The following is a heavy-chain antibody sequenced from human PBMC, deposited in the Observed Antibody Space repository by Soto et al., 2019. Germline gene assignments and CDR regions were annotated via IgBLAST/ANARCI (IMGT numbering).Heavy chain of an antibody. V-gene: IGHV1-8*01. D-gene: IGHD6-13*01. CDR3: ARGPSGSSHYYMDV. CDR1: GYTFTSYD. CDR2: MNPNSGNT. Sequence: ASVKVSCKASGYTFTSYDINWVRQATGQGLEWMGWMNPNSGNTGYAQKFQGRVTMTRGASISTAYMELSSLRSEDTALYYCARGPSGSSHYYMDVWGKGTTVTVSS. J-gene: IGHJ6*03.